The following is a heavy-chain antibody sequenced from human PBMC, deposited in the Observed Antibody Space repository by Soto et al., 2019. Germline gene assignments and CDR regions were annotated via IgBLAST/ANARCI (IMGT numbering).Heavy chain of an antibody. Sequence: PSETLSLTCAVYGGSFSGYYWSWIRQPPGKGLEWIGEINHSGSTNYNPSLKSRVTISVDTSKNQSSLKLSSVTAADTAVYYCARAWSVLMVYDVTNYFDYWGQGTLVTVSS. CDR1: GGSFSGYY. CDR3: ARAWSVLMVYDVTNYFDY. CDR2: INHSGST. J-gene: IGHJ4*02. D-gene: IGHD2-8*01. V-gene: IGHV4-34*01.